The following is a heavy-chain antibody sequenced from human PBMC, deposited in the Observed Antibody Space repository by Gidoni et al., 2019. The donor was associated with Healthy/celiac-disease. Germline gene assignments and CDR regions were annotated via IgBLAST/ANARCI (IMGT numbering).Heavy chain of an antibody. CDR3: ARVGGTSPAY. Sequence: EVQLVESGGGLVKPGGSLRLSCAASGFTFSSYSMNWVRQAPGKGLEWVSSISSSSSYIYYADSVKGRSTISRDNAKNSLYLQMNSLRAEDTAVYYCARVGGTSPAYWGQGTLVTVSS. CDR2: ISSSSSYI. J-gene: IGHJ4*02. V-gene: IGHV3-21*01. D-gene: IGHD2-15*01. CDR1: GFTFSSYS.